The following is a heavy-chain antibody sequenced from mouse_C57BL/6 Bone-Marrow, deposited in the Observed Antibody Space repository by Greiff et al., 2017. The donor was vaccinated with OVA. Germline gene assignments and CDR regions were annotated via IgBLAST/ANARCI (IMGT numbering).Heavy chain of an antibody. D-gene: IGHD1-2*01. CDR3: ARDLGYLAMDY. Sequence: EVKLEESGGGLVKPGGSLKLSCAASGFTFSSYAMSWVRQTPEKRLAWVATISDGGSYTYYPDNVKGRFTISRDNAKNNLYLQMSHLKSEDTAMYYCARDLGYLAMDYWGQGTSVTVSS. J-gene: IGHJ4*01. V-gene: IGHV5-4*01. CDR1: GFTFSSYA. CDR2: ISDGGSYT.